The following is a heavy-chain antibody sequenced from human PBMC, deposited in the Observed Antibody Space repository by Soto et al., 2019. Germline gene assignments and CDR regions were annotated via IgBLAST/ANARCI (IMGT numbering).Heavy chain of an antibody. CDR3: STLIYDTSNFYDLDY. D-gene: IGHD3-22*01. CDR2: SRSRANNYAT. V-gene: IGHV3-73*01. Sequence: GGSLRLSCAASGFTFSSYAMHWVRQAPGKGLEWVGRSRSRANNYATTYAASVKGRFTISRDESKNTTYLQMNSLKTEDTAVYYCSTLIYDTSNFYDLDYWGRGTLVTVSS. J-gene: IGHJ4*02. CDR1: GFTFSSYA.